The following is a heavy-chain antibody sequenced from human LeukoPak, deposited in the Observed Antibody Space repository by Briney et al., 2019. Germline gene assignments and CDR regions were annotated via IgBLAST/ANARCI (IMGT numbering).Heavy chain of an antibody. J-gene: IGHJ5*02. D-gene: IGHD6-6*01. Sequence: SETLSLTCTVSGGSISSYYWSWIRQPPGKGLEWIGYIFYTGSTYYSPSLKSRVTISVGTFKNQFSLKLSSVTAADTAVYYCARKYPDHWFDPWGQGTLVTVSS. CDR2: IFYTGST. CDR3: ARKYPDHWFDP. CDR1: GGSISSYY. V-gene: IGHV4-30-4*01.